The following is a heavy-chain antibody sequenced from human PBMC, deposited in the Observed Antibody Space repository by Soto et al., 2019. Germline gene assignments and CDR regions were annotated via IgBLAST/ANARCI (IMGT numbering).Heavy chain of an antibody. CDR2: MNPNSGNT. J-gene: IGHJ6*02. V-gene: IGHV1-8*01. CDR3: ARASPLTIFRVVALYYYYGMDV. D-gene: IGHD3-3*01. Sequence: ASVKVSCKASGYTFTSYDINWVRQATGQGLEWMGWMNPNSGNTGYAQKFQGRVTMTRNTSISTAYMELSSLRSEDTAVYYCARASPLTIFRVVALYYYYGMDVWGQGTTVTVSS. CDR1: GYTFTSYD.